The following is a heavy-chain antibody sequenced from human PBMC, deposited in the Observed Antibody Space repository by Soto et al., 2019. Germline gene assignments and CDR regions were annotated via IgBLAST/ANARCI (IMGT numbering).Heavy chain of an antibody. CDR3: ARAGGAALAPDFDY. Sequence: PGGSLRLSCAASGFTFSSYSMNWVRQAPGKGLEWVSSISSSSSYIYYADSVKGRFTISRDNAKNSLYLQMNSLRAEDTAVYYCARAGGAALAPDFDYWGQGTLVTVSS. D-gene: IGHD1-26*01. CDR2: ISSSSSYI. V-gene: IGHV3-21*01. J-gene: IGHJ4*02. CDR1: GFTFSSYS.